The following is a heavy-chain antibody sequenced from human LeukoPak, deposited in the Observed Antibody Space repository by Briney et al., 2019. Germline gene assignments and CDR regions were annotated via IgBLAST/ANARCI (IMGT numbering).Heavy chain of an antibody. CDR2: IRSKAYGGTT. CDR1: GFTFSSYE. Sequence: SLRLSCAASGFTFSSYEMSWFRQAPGKGLEWVGFIRSKAYGGTTEYAASVKGRFTISRDDSKSIAYLQMNSLKTEYTAVYYCTRGKGDQGWYWGQGTLVTVSS. D-gene: IGHD2-15*01. J-gene: IGHJ4*02. CDR3: TRGKGDQGWY. V-gene: IGHV3-49*03.